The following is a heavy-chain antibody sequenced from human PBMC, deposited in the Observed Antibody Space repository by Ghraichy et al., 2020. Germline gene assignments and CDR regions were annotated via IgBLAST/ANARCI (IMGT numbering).Heavy chain of an antibody. D-gene: IGHD3-22*01. CDR3: AAVGLPRYPTNSSGYYGSWY. Sequence: SVKVSCKASGFTFTSSAMQWVRQARGQRLEWIGWIVVGSGNTNYAQKLQERVTITRDMSTSTAYMELSSLRSEETAVYYCAAVGLPRYPTNSSGYYGSWYWGQGTLVTVSS. CDR2: IVVGSGNT. J-gene: IGHJ4*02. CDR1: GFTFTSSA. V-gene: IGHV1-58*02.